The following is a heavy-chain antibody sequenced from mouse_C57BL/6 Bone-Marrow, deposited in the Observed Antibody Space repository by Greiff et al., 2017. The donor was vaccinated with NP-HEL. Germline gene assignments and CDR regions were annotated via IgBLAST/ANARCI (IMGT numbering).Heavy chain of an antibody. Sequence: VQLQQSGAELVRPGTSVKLSCTASGFNIKDDYMHWVKQRPEQGLEWIGWIDPENGDTEYASKFQGKATITADTSSNTAYLQLSSLTSEDTAVYYCIYGSCYDYYAMDYWGQGTSVTVSS. CDR2: IDPENGDT. V-gene: IGHV14-4*01. CDR3: IYGSCYDYYAMDY. J-gene: IGHJ4*01. D-gene: IGHD1-1*01. CDR1: GFNIKDDY.